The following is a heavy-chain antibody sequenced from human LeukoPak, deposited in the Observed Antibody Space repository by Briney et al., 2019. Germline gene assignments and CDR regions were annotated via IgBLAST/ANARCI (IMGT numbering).Heavy chain of an antibody. J-gene: IGHJ4*02. CDR3: AGGGDSGGYYYPMFNY. D-gene: IGHD3-22*01. V-gene: IGHV4-59*01. CDR1: GGSISNYY. CDR2: IYYTGST. Sequence: PSETLSLTCTVSGGSISNYYGSWIRQPPGKGLEGIGYIYYTGSTNYNLSLKSRVTISVDTSKNQFSLKLSSLTAADTAVYYCAGGGDSGGYYYPMFNYWGQGTLVTVSS.